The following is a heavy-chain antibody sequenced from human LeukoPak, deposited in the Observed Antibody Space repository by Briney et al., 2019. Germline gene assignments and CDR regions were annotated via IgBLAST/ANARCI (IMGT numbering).Heavy chain of an antibody. CDR1: GGPFSGYY. CDR2: INHSGST. J-gene: IGHJ4*02. CDR3: ARGPEHRFDY. V-gene: IGHV4-34*01. Sequence: SETLSLTCAVYGGPFSGYYWSWIRQPPGKGLEWIGEINHSGSTNYNPSLKSRVTISVDTSKNQFSLKLSSVTAADTAVYYCARGPEHRFDYWGQGTLVTVSS.